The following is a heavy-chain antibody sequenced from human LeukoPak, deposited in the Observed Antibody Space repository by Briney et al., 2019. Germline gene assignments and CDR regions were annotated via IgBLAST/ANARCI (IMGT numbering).Heavy chain of an antibody. V-gene: IGHV3-48*03. CDR1: GFTFSSYE. CDR2: ISSSGSTI. D-gene: IGHD1-26*01. Sequence: GGSLRLSCAASGFTFSSYEMNWFRQAPGKGLEWVSYISSSGSTIYYADSVKGRFTISRDNAKNSLYLQMNSLRAEDTAVYYCARVMVSLGATKSGYYYYYMDVWGKGTTVTVSS. CDR3: ARVMVSLGATKSGYYYYYMDV. J-gene: IGHJ6*03.